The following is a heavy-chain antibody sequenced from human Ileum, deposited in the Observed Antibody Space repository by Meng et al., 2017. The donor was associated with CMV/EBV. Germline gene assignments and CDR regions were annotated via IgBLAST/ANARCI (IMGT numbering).Heavy chain of an antibody. J-gene: IGHJ4*02. V-gene: IGHV1-69*05. CDR2: IIPIFGTA. CDR3: VREDPLPPQNFDL. CDR1: GGTFSSYA. Sequence: SVKVSCKASGGTFSSYAISWVRQAPGQGLEWMGGIIPIFGTANYAQKFQGRVTITTDESTSTAYMELNSLRVEDTAVYFCVREDPLPPQNFDLWGQGTLVTVSS. D-gene: IGHD2-21*02.